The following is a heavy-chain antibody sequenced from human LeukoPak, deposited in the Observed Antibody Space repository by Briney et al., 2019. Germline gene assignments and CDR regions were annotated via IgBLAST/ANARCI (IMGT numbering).Heavy chain of an antibody. J-gene: IGHJ4*02. V-gene: IGHV4-59*08. CDR2: IYYSGST. CDR3: ARLHPGDY. D-gene: IGHD7-27*01. Sequence: PSETLSLTCTVSGGSISSYYWSWIRQPPGKGLEWIGYIYYSGSTNCNPSLNSRVTISADTSKNQISLKLSSVAATDTAVYYCARLHPGDYWGQGTLVTVSS. CDR1: GGSISSYY.